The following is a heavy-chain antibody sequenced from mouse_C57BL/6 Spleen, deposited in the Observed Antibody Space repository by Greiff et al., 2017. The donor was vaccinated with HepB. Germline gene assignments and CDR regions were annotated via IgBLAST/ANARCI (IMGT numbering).Heavy chain of an antibody. J-gene: IGHJ3*01. V-gene: IGHV2-2*01. D-gene: IGHD1-1*01. CDR3: AGYGSIPFAY. CDR2: IWSGGST. CDR1: GFSLTSYG. Sequence: VQLKQSGPGLVQPSQSLSITCTVSGFSLTSYGVHWVRQSPGKGLEWLGVIWSGGSTDYNAAFISRLSISKDNSKSQVFFKMNSLQADDTAIYYCAGYGSIPFAYWGQGTLVTVSA.